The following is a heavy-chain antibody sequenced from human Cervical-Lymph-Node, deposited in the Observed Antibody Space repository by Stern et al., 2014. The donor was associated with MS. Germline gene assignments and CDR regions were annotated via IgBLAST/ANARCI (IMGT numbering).Heavy chain of an antibody. V-gene: IGHV3-48*02. CDR2: LSRSSSTI. Sequence: EVQLVESGGGLVQPGGSLRLSCAASGFTFSSYSMNWVRQAPGKGLEWVSYLSRSSSTIYYADSVKGRFTISRENAKNALYLQMNRRRDEDTAVYYCARDKVLWFGELFHDYWGQGTLVTVSS. D-gene: IGHD3-10*01. CDR1: GFTFSSYS. CDR3: ARDKVLWFGELFHDY. J-gene: IGHJ4*02.